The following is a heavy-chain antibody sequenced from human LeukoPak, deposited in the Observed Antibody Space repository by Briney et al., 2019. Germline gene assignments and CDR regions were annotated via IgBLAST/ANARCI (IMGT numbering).Heavy chain of an antibody. CDR2: INHSGST. CDR1: GGSFSGYY. J-gene: IGHJ5*02. D-gene: IGHD1-26*01. Sequence: SETLSLTCAVYGGSFSGYYWSWIRQPPGKGLEWIGEINHSGSTNNNPSLKSRVTISVDTSKNQFSLKLSSVTAADTAVYYCARRGSYRNWFDPWGQGTLVTVSS. V-gene: IGHV4-34*01. CDR3: ARRGSYRNWFDP.